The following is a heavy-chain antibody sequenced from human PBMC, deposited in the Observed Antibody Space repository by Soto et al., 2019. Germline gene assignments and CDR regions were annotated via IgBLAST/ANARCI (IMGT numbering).Heavy chain of an antibody. Sequence: PWWSLRLSCSASVFTFSSYAMSWFRQAPGKGLEWVSAISGSGGSTYYADSVKGRFTISRDNSKNTLYLQMNSLRAEDTAVYYCAKDISSGYYVDYWGQGTLVTVP. CDR3: AKDISSGYYVDY. J-gene: IGHJ4*02. CDR1: VFTFSSYA. CDR2: ISGSGGST. V-gene: IGHV3-23*01. D-gene: IGHD3-22*01.